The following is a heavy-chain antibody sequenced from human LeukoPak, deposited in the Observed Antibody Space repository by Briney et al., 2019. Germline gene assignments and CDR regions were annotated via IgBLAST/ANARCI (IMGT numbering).Heavy chain of an antibody. CDR1: GYTFSGNY. CDR2: INPNSGDT. J-gene: IGHJ6*02. D-gene: IGHD3-10*01. CDR3: ARGGSSSGSYYYGVDA. Sequence: ASVRVSCKPSGYTFSGNYIYWVRQAPGQGLGWVVCINPNSGDTNYAQKFPGRVTMTRDTSISTAYMALSRLISDDTAVYYCARGGSSSGSYYYGVDAWGQGATVTVSS. V-gene: IGHV1-2*02.